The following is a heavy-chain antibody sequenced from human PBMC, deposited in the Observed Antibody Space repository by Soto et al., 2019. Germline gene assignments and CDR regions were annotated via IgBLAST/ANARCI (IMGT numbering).Heavy chain of an antibody. J-gene: IGHJ1*01. V-gene: IGHV3-23*01. CDR2: SSATGAGT. CDR1: GFTFSSYG. CDR3: AKGRKSTEKDIAVMLAAASSIQH. Sequence: EVQLLESGGGLVQPGGSLRLSCAASGFTFSSYGMTWVRQAPGKGLEWVSFSSATGAGTYYADSVKGRFTISRDNSKNTLNLQMNDLRVEDTAVIYCAKGRKSTEKDIAVMLAAASSIQHWGQGTLVTVSS. D-gene: IGHD2-15*01.